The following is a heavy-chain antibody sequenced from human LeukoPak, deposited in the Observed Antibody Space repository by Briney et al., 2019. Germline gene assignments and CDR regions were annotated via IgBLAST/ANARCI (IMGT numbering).Heavy chain of an antibody. D-gene: IGHD2-8*01. Sequence: ASVKVSCKVSGYTLTELSMHWVRQAPGQGLEWMGWISAYNGNTNYAQKLQGRVTMTTDTSTSTAYMELRSLRSDDTAVYYCARDLYCTNGVCYLNWFDPWGQGTLVTVSS. J-gene: IGHJ5*02. CDR2: ISAYNGNT. CDR3: ARDLYCTNGVCYLNWFDP. V-gene: IGHV1-18*01. CDR1: GYTLTELS.